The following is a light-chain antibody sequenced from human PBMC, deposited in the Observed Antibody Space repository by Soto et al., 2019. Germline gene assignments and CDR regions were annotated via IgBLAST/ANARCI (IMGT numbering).Light chain of an antibody. CDR1: SSDVGGYNF. CDR2: EVS. V-gene: IGLV2-8*01. Sequence: QSALTQPPSASGSPGQSVTISCTGTSSDVGGYNFVSWYQQHPGKAPKLMIYEVSERPSGVPDRFSGSKSGNTASLTVSGLQAEDEAVYYCSSYAGSNIVVFGGGTKLTVL. CDR3: SSYAGSNIVV. J-gene: IGLJ2*01.